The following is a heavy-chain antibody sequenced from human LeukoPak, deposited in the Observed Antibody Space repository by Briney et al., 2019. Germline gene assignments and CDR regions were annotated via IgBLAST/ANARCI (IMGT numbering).Heavy chain of an antibody. Sequence: SETLSLTCTVSGGSISYHSWSWIRQTPIKGLEWIANIYDNGNTDYSPSLQSRVTISTDTSKNQFSLKLSSVTAADTAVYYCARDLITAVGTNFDLWGRGTLVTVSS. J-gene: IGHJ2*01. CDR3: ARDLITAVGTNFDL. V-gene: IGHV4-59*11. D-gene: IGHD6-13*01. CDR1: GGSISYHS. CDR2: IYDNGNT.